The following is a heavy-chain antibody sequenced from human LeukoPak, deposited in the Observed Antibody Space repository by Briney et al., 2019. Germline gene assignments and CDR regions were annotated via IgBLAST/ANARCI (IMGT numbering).Heavy chain of an antibody. Sequence: ASVKVSCKASVYTFTSYYMHWVRQAPGQGLEWMEIINPSGGSTSYAQKFQGRVTMTRDTSTSTVYMELSSLRSEDTAVYYCARALPPQYYYDSSGLFDYWGQGTLVTVSS. V-gene: IGHV1-46*01. D-gene: IGHD3-22*01. CDR3: ARALPPQYYYDSSGLFDY. J-gene: IGHJ4*02. CDR2: INPSGGST. CDR1: VYTFTSYY.